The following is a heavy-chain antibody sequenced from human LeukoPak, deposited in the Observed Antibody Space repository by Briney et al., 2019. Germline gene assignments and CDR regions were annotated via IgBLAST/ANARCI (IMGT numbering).Heavy chain of an antibody. J-gene: IGHJ5*02. CDR3: ARDREAAAGNGWFDP. CDR2: IYYSGST. Sequence: SETLSLTCTVSGGSISSYYWSWIRQPPGKGLEWIGCIYYSGSTNYNPSLKSRVTISVDTSKNQFSLKLSSVTAWDTAVYYCARDREAAAGNGWFDPWGQGTLVTVSS. D-gene: IGHD6-13*01. CDR1: GGSISSYY. V-gene: IGHV4-59*01.